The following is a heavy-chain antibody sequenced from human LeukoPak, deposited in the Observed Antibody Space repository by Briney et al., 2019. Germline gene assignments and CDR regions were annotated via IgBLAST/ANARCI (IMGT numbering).Heavy chain of an antibody. J-gene: IGHJ4*02. V-gene: IGHV4-39*07. Sequence: SETLSLTCSVSGASISNSFHYWGWIRQPPGKALEWIGSIYYSGSTYYNPSLRSRVTISVDTSKNQFSLKLSSVTAADTAVYFCARDIGDGHRRYNFDYWGQGTLVTVSS. CDR3: ARDIGDGHRRYNFDY. CDR2: IYYSGST. D-gene: IGHD4-17*01. CDR1: GASISNSFHY.